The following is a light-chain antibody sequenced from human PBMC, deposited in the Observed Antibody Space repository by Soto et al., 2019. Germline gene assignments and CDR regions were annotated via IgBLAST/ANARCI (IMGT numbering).Light chain of an antibody. V-gene: IGKV3-15*01. Sequence: EIVMTQSPATLSVSPGERATLSCRASQSVSNNLAWYQKKPGQAPRLLIYGASTRATGIPARFSGSGSGTEFTLTISSLQSEDFAFYNWWTFGQGTRVDIK. CDR2: GAS. CDR1: QSVSNN. CDR3: WT. J-gene: IGKJ1*01.